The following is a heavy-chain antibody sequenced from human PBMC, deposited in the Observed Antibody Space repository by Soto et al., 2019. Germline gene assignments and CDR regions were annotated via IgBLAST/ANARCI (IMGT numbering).Heavy chain of an antibody. D-gene: IGHD3-16*01. CDR2: IWYDGSNK. CDR1: GITFSSYG. CDR3: ALEGGAAIRRSYFDY. V-gene: IGHV3-33*01. J-gene: IGHJ4*02. Sequence: QVQLVESGGGVVQPGRSLRLSCAASGITFSSYGMHWVRQAPGKGLEWVAVIWYDGSNKYYADSVKGRFTISRDNSKNTLYLQMNSLRAEDTAVYYCALEGGAAIRRSYFDYWGQGTLVTVSS.